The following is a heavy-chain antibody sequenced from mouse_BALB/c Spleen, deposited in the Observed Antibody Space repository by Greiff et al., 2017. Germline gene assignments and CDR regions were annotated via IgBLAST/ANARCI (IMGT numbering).Heavy chain of an antibody. CDR2: ISTYYGDA. CDR1: GYTYTDYA. D-gene: IGHD1-1*01. J-gene: IGHJ2*01. CDR3: ARVEEYGSSGGAYNT. Sequence: VQLQQSGAELVRPGVSVKISCKGSGYTYTDYAMHWVKQSHAKSLEWIGVISTYYGDASYNQKFKGKATLTADKSSSTAYMQLSSLTSDDSAVYICARVEEYGSSGGAYNTWGQDTTLTVSS. V-gene: IGHV1S137*01.